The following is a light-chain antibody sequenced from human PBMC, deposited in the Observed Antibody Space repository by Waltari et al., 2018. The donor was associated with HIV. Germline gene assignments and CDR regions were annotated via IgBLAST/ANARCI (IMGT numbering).Light chain of an antibody. J-gene: IGLJ2*01. Sequence: QSALTQPPSASGSPGQSVAISCTGSSNDIGTYNFVFWYQHHPGKAPKLLIYDVTRRPPGIPDRFSGTKSGYTASLTVSDLQVEDEADYYCVSYTEKDTFLLFGGGTKLAV. CDR3: VSYTEKDTFLL. V-gene: IGLV2-8*01. CDR2: DVT. CDR1: SNDIGTYNF.